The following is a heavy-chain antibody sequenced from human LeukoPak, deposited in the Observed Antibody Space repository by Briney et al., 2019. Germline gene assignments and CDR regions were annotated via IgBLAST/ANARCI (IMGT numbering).Heavy chain of an antibody. CDR1: GFTFSSYV. CDR2: ISGSGGGT. Sequence: GGSLRLSCAASGFTFSSYVMKWVRQAPGKGLEWVSAISGSGGGTSYADSVKGRFTISRESFKNTLFLQMNSLRVEDTAVYYCAKSRSGGGHDAYYVDFWGQGTLVTVSS. J-gene: IGHJ4*02. D-gene: IGHD5-12*01. V-gene: IGHV3-23*01. CDR3: AKSRSGGGHDAYYVDF.